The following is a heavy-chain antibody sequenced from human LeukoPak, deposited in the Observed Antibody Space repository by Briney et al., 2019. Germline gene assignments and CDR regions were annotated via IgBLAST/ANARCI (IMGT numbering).Heavy chain of an antibody. CDR3: ATSPYGCGGDCFFDY. D-gene: IGHD2-21*02. Sequence: GASVKVSCKASGYTFTGYYMHWVRQAPGQGLEWMGWINPNSGGTNYAQKFQGRVTMTRDTSISTAYMELSRLRPDDTAVYYCATSPYGCGGDCFFDYWGQGTLVTVSS. V-gene: IGHV1-2*02. CDR1: GYTFTGYY. CDR2: INPNSGGT. J-gene: IGHJ4*02.